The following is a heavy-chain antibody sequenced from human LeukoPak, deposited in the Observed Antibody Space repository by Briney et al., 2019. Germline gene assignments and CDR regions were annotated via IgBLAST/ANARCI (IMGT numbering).Heavy chain of an antibody. V-gene: IGHV3-48*04. Sequence: GGSLRLSCAASGFTFSSYSMNWVRQAPGKGLEWVSYISSASGSIYYADSVKGRFTISRDNAKNSLFLQMNSLRAEDTAVYYCARGPHIDSLIDYWGQGTLVTVSS. J-gene: IGHJ4*02. CDR2: ISSASGSI. CDR1: GFTFSSYS. D-gene: IGHD3-22*01. CDR3: ARGPHIDSLIDY.